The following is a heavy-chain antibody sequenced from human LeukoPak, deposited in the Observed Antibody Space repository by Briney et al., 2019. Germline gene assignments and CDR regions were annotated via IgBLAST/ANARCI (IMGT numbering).Heavy chain of an antibody. CDR3: ARDAHYYDSTGYFRAPLDY. V-gene: IGHV3-23*01. Sequence: PGGTLRLSCAASGFTFSSYGMSWVRQAPGKGLEWVSAISGSGGSTYYADSVKGRFTISRDNSKNTLYLQMNSLRVEDTAVYYCARDAHYYDSTGYFRAPLDYWGQGTLVTVSS. CDR1: GFTFSSYG. CDR2: ISGSGGST. J-gene: IGHJ4*02. D-gene: IGHD3-22*01.